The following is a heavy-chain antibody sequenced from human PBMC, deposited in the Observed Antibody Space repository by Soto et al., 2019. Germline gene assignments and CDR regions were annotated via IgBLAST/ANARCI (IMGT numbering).Heavy chain of an antibody. V-gene: IGHV4-59*08. CDR3: ARRVTRPERFDY. J-gene: IGHJ4*02. Sequence: SETLSLTCTVSGGSISSYYWSWIRQPPGKGLEWIGYIYYSGSTNYNPSLKSRVTISVDTSKNQFSLKLTSATAADTAVYYCARRVTRPERFDYWGQGALVTVSS. CDR1: GGSISSYY. D-gene: IGHD4-4*01. CDR2: IYYSGST.